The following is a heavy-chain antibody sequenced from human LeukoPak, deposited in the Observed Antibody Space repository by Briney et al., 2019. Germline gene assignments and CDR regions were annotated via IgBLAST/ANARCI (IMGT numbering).Heavy chain of an antibody. CDR3: ATAYYYDSSGYNY. CDR2: IYYSGST. D-gene: IGHD3-22*01. Sequence: SEPLSLTCTVSGGSLSSGGYYWSWIRKHPGKGLEWIGYIYYSGSTYYNPSLKSRVTISVDTSKNQFSLKLSSVTAADTAVYYCATAYYYDSSGYNYWGQGTLVTVSS. V-gene: IGHV4-31*03. J-gene: IGHJ4*02. CDR1: GGSLSSGGYY.